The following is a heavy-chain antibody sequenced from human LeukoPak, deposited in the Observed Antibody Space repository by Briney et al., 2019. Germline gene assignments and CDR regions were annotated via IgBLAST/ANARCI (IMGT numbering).Heavy chain of an antibody. J-gene: IGHJ3*02. CDR3: AKCRRMVDAFDI. Sequence: SETLSLTCTVSGGSISSSSYYWGWIRQPPGKGLEWIGSIYYSGSTYYNPSLKSRVTISVDTSKNQFSLKLSSVTAADTAVYYCAKCRRMVDAFDIWGQGTMVTVSS. D-gene: IGHD3-10*01. CDR1: GGSISSSSYY. CDR2: IYYSGST. V-gene: IGHV4-39*07.